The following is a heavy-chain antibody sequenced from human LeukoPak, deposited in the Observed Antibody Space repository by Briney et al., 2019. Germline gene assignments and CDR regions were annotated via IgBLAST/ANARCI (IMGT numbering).Heavy chain of an antibody. CDR3: ARRKATVTPYNWFDP. CDR2: ISAYNGNT. CDR1: GYTFTSYD. J-gene: IGHJ5*02. Sequence: ASVKVSCKASGYTFTSYDINWVRQAPGQGLEWMGWISAYNGNTNYAQKLQGRVTMTTDTSTSTAYMELRSLRSDDTAVYYCARRKATVTPYNWFDPWGQGTLVTVSS. D-gene: IGHD4-11*01. V-gene: IGHV1-18*01.